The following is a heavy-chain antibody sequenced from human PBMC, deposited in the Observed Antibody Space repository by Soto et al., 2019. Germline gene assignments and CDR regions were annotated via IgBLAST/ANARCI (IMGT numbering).Heavy chain of an antibody. CDR1: GYTFTCCS. CDR3: ARYINAAARLFDY. J-gene: IGHJ4*02. CDR2: ITLYNGNT. V-gene: IGHV1-45*02. Sequence: ASVKVSCKASGYTFTCCSLHWLQQAPGQGLERMRWITLYNGNTNYAKKFQGRVTITRDMSLRTAYIELSSLRSEDSAVYYWARYINAAARLFDYWGQGTLVTVSS. D-gene: IGHD6-6*01.